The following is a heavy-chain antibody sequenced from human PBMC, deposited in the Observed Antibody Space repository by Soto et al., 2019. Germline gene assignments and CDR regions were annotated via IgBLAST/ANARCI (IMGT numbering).Heavy chain of an antibody. J-gene: IGHJ6*01. V-gene: IGHV1-69*12. CDR3: ARDKARQQLGGNYDCIMDG. D-gene: IGHD3-3*02. CDR2: IMPVFPTP. Sequence: QVQLVQSGAEVKKPGSSVKVSCKTSGGTFRTSAISWVRQAPGQGLEWMGGIMPVFPTPDYAQKFQGRVTMTADESTGTADMELSSVRSEDTAVYYCARDKARQQLGGNYDCIMDGWGQGTTVTVSS. CDR1: GGTFRTSA.